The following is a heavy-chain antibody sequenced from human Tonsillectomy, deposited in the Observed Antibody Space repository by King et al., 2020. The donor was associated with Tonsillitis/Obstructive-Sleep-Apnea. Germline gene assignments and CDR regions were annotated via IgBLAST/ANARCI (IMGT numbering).Heavy chain of an antibody. CDR3: ARGLYESSGYPDY. V-gene: IGHV3-33*01. J-gene: IGHJ4*02. CDR1: GFTFSNYG. Sequence: VQLVESGGGVVQPGTSLRLSCAASGFTFSNYGMHWVRQAPGKGLEWVAVIWYDGSNKYYADSVKGRFTISRDNSKNTLFLQMNSLGAEDTAMYYCARGLYESSGYPDYWAQGTLVTVSS. D-gene: IGHD3-22*01. CDR2: IWYDGSNK.